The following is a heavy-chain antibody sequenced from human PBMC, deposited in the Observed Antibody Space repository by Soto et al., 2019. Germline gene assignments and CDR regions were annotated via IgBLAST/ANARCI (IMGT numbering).Heavy chain of an antibody. V-gene: IGHV1-2*04. CDR3: ARDVTIFGVVPYYYYGMDV. CDR2: INPDSGGT. J-gene: IGHJ6*02. D-gene: IGHD3-3*01. Sequence: GASVKVSCKASGYTFTGYYMHWVRQAPGQGLEWMGWINPDSGGTNYAQKFQGWVTMTRDTSISTAYMELSRPRSDDTAVYYCARDVTIFGVVPYYYYGMDVWGQGTTVTVSS. CDR1: GYTFTGYY.